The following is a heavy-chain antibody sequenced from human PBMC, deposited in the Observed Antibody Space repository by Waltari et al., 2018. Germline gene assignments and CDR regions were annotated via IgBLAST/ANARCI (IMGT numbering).Heavy chain of an antibody. V-gene: IGHV4-34*01. J-gene: IGHJ6*04. D-gene: IGHD3-10*01. Sequence: QVQLQQWGAGLLKPSETLSLTCAVYGESFSGYRWSWIRQPPGKGREWIGEINHGGGTNYKPSRKSRVTISVDTSKNQFSLKLNSVTAADTGVYYCARVNTMIRGISPPLDVWGRGATVTVSS. CDR2: INHGGGT. CDR1: GESFSGYR. CDR3: ARVNTMIRGISPPLDV.